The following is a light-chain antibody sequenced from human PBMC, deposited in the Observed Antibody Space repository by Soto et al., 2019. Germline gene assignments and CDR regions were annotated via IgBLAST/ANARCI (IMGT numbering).Light chain of an antibody. Sequence: DIQMTQSPSSLSASVADRVRITCRASQSIRRSLNWYQQKPGKAPKLLIYAASSLQSGVPSRFSGSGSGTDFTLTISSLQPEDFATYYCQQSYSTLAITFGQGTRLE. CDR1: QSIRRS. J-gene: IGKJ5*01. CDR2: AAS. CDR3: QQSYSTLAIT. V-gene: IGKV1-39*01.